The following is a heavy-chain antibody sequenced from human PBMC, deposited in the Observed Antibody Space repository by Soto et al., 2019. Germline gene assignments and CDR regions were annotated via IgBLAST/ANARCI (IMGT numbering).Heavy chain of an antibody. J-gene: IGHJ4*02. D-gene: IGHD6-19*01. CDR2: ISWNSGSI. V-gene: IGHV3-9*01. CDR1: GFTFDNYA. CDR3: AKDKLGAGYSSGWYDY. Sequence: EVQLVESGGVLVQPGRSLRLSCTASGFTFDNYAMHWVQQAPGKGLEWVSGISWNSGSIGYADSVKGRFTISRDNAKNSLYLQMNSLRPEDTALYYCAKDKLGAGYSSGWYDYWGQGSLVTVSS.